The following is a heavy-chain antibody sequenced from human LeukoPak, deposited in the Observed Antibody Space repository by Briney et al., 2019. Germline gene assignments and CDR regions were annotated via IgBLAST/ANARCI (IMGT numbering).Heavy chain of an antibody. CDR3: AGDRIYDFIKNTDDYHYGMDV. CDR2: IWYDGSHK. CDR1: GFTFSSYG. Sequence: GRSLRLSCAASGFTFSSYGMHWVRQAPGKGLEWVAVIWYDGSHKYHADSVKGRITVSRDNSKNTVYLQMNSLRAEDTAVYYCAGDRIYDFIKNTDDYHYGMDVWGQGTTVTVSS. J-gene: IGHJ6*02. D-gene: IGHD3-3*01. V-gene: IGHV3-33*01.